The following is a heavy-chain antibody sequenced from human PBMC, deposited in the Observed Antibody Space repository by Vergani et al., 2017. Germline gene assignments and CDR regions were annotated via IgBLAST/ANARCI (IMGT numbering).Heavy chain of an antibody. J-gene: IGHJ4*02. V-gene: IGHV3-23*01. Sequence: EVQLLESGGGLVQPGGSLRLSCPASRFTFSSYAMSWVRQAPGKGVEWLSAFSGSGGSTYYADSVKGRFTISRDNSKNTLYLQMNSLRAEDTAVYYCASYDYGDYSFDYWGQGTLVTVSS. D-gene: IGHD4-17*01. CDR2: FSGSGGST. CDR1: RFTFSSYA. CDR3: ASYDYGDYSFDY.